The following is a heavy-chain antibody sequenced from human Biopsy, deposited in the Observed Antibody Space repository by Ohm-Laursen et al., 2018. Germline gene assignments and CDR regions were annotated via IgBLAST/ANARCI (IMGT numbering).Heavy chain of an antibody. CDR1: GGSINSHH. J-gene: IGHJ4*02. CDR2: VYISGDT. Sequence: GTLSLTCTVSGGSINSHHWSWIRQPAGKGLEWIGRVYISGDTTYNPSLKSRVTMSLDTSKNQFSLRLRSVTAADTAVYYCARDSPSYADYPFDYWGQGTLVTVSS. CDR3: ARDSPSYADYPFDY. V-gene: IGHV4-4*07. D-gene: IGHD4-17*01.